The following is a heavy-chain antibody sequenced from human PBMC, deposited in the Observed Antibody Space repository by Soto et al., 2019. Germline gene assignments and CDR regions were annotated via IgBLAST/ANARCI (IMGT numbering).Heavy chain of an antibody. V-gene: IGHV1-69*13. J-gene: IGHJ6*02. CDR3: AAYCTNGVCKKNYYGMDV. CDR2: IIPIFGTA. Sequence: SVKVSWKASGGTFSSYAISWVRQAPGQGLEWIGGIIPIFGTANYAQKFQGRVTITADESTSTAYMELSSLRSEDTAVYYCAAYCTNGVCKKNYYGMDVWGQGTTVTVSS. CDR1: GGTFSSYA. D-gene: IGHD2-8*01.